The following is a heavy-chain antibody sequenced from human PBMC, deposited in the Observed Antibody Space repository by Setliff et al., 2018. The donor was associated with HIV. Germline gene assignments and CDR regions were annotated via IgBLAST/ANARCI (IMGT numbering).Heavy chain of an antibody. D-gene: IGHD5-12*01. CDR1: GFTFGEYA. CDR3: AKDGWGYDYVGAYYFDY. CDR2: IKQDGSEK. J-gene: IGHJ4*02. Sequence: GGSLRLSCTASGFTFGEYAMSWVRQAPGKGLEWVANIKQDGSEKYDVDSVKGRFTISRDNSKNSLYLQRNSLTTEDTGLYYCAKDGWGYDYVGAYYFDYWGQGTPVTVSS. V-gene: IGHV3-7*03.